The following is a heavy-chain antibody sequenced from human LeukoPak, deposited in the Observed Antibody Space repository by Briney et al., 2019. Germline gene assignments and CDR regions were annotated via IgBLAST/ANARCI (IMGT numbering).Heavy chain of an antibody. Sequence: SETLSLTCTVSGGSISSGVYYWSWIRQHPGKGLEWIGYIYYSGSTYYNPSLKSRVTISVDTSKDQFSLKLSSVTAADTAVYYCGGYPLYYYYGMDVWGQGTTVTVSS. CDR3: GGYPLYYYYGMDV. CDR1: GGSISSGVYY. J-gene: IGHJ6*02. CDR2: IYYSGST. D-gene: IGHD1-1*01. V-gene: IGHV4-31*03.